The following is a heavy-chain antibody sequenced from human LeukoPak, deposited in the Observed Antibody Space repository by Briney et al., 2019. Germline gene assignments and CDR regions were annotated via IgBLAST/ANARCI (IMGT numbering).Heavy chain of an antibody. CDR3: AREGDILTGYHLYFDY. CDR2: IIPIFGTA. V-gene: IGHV1-69*13. Sequence: SVKVSCKASGGTFSSYAISWVRQAPGQGLEWMGGIIPIFGTANYAQKFQGRVTITADESTSTAYMELSSLRSEDTAVYYCAREGDILTGYHLYFDYWGQGTLVTVSS. CDR1: GGTFSSYA. J-gene: IGHJ4*02. D-gene: IGHD3-9*01.